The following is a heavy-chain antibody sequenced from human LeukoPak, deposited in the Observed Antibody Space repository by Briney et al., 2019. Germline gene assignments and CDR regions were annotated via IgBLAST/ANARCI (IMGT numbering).Heavy chain of an antibody. J-gene: IGHJ5*02. CDR3: ARESVPAGWNWFDP. D-gene: IGHD2-2*01. CDR2: IYYSGST. V-gene: IGHV4-59*01. Sequence: SETPSLTCTVSGGSISSYYWSWIRQPPGKGLEWIGYIYYSGSTNYNPSLKSRVTISVDTSKNQFSLKLSSVTAADTAVYYCARESVPAGWNWFDPWGQGTLVTVSS. CDR1: GGSISSYY.